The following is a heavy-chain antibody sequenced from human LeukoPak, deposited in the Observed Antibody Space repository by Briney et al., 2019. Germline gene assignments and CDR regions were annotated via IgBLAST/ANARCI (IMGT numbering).Heavy chain of an antibody. D-gene: IGHD2-21*02. CDR1: GYTFTSYG. CDR3: ARDPGRSKHIVVVTAFDI. J-gene: IGHJ3*02. CDR2: ISAYNGNT. V-gene: IGHV1-18*01. Sequence: GASVKVSCKASGYTFTSYGISWVRQAPGQGLEWMGWISAYNGNTNYTQKLQGRVTMTTDTSTSTAYMELRSLRSDDTAVYYCARDPGRSKHIVVVTAFDIWGQGTMVTVSS.